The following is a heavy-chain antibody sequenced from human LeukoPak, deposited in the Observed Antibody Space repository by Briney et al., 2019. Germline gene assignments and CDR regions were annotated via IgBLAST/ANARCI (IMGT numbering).Heavy chain of an antibody. CDR2: ISAYNVNT. D-gene: IGHD6-19*01. CDR3: ARDRIAVAALLLFDP. CDR1: GYTFTSYG. V-gene: IGHV1-18*01. J-gene: IGHJ5*02. Sequence: ASVKVSCKASGYTFTSYGISCVRQAPGQGLEWMGWISAYNVNTNYAQKLQSRVTMTTDTPTSTAYMELRSLRSDDTAVYYCARDRIAVAALLLFDPWGQGTLVTVSS.